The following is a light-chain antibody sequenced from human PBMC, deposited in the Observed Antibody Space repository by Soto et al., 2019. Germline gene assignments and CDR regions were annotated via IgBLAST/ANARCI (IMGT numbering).Light chain of an antibody. V-gene: IGKV3-11*01. Sequence: EIVLTQSPATLYLSPGERATLSCRASQRVSSYLAWYQHKPGQAPRLLIYDASNRCTGIPARFSGSGSGTDFTLTIGSLEPEHFAVYYCQQRSNWPLYTFGQGTTLEIK. CDR1: QRVSSY. J-gene: IGKJ2*01. CDR2: DAS. CDR3: QQRSNWPLYT.